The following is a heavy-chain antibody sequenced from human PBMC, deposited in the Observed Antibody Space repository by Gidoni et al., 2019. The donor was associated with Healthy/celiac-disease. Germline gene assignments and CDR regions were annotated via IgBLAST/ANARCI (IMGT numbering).Heavy chain of an antibody. CDR3: AREAVERWLQFLSFHYYYYMDV. CDR1: GDSVSSNSAA. D-gene: IGHD5-12*01. Sequence: QVQLQQSGPGLVKPSQTLSLTCAISGDSVSSNSAAWNWIRQSPSRGLEWLGRTYYRSKWYNDYAVSVKSRITINPDTSKNQFSLQLNSVTPEDTAVYYCAREAVERWLQFLSFHYYYYMDVWGKGTTVTVSS. J-gene: IGHJ6*03. CDR2: TYYRSKWYN. V-gene: IGHV6-1*01.